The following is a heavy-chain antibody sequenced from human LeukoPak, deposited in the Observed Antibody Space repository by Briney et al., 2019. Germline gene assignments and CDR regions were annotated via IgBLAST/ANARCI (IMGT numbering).Heavy chain of an antibody. CDR2: IYTSGST. CDR1: GGSISSYY. J-gene: IGHJ4*02. V-gene: IGHV4-4*07. D-gene: IGHD6-13*01. Sequence: SETLSLTCTVSGGSISSYYWSWIRQPAGKGLEWIGRIYTSGSTNYNPSLKSRVTMSVDTSKNQFSLKLSSVTAADTAVYYCARDYEAAAGHYHLYYFDYWGQGTLVTVSS. CDR3: ARDYEAAAGHYHLYYFDY.